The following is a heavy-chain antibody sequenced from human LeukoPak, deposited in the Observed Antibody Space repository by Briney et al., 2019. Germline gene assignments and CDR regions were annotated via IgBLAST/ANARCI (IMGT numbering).Heavy chain of an antibody. Sequence: SETLSLTCAVSDVSISTKYYHWGWVRQPPGKGLEWNGKDYYAGSTDYTPSLKSRVTISVDMSKNQFSLDLTSVTAADTAVYYCARHVAYIPRRQGAFDVWGQGTTVYGSS. CDR2: DYYAGST. J-gene: IGHJ3*01. V-gene: IGHV4-39*01. D-gene: IGHD3-16*01. CDR3: ARHVAYIPRRQGAFDV. CDR1: DVSISTKYYH.